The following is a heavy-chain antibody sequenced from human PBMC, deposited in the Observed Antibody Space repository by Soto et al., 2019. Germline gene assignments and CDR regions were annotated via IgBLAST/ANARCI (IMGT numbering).Heavy chain of an antibody. J-gene: IGHJ4*02. Sequence: QVQLVESGGGVVQPGRSLRLSCAASGFTFSSYGMHWVRQAPGKGLEWVAVIWYDGSNKYYADSVKGRFTISRDNSKNTLYLQMNSLRAEETAVYYCARSTSSSWYGYDYWGQGTLVTVSS. CDR2: IWYDGSNK. V-gene: IGHV3-33*01. CDR3: ARSTSSSWYGYDY. D-gene: IGHD6-13*01. CDR1: GFTFSSYG.